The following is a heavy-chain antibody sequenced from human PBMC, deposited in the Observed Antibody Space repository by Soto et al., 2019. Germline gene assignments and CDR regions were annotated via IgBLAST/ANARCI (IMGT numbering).Heavy chain of an antibody. CDR2: SYCGGST. Sequence: GGSLSLSCTASGFTVSSDNMNWVRQAPGPGLQWVSVSYCGGSTYFTYYVKDQFTISLDNSKNTVTLQMNSLRADDTAVYFCATVSIAGCSTTSCLNWYFNLWGRGTLVTVSS. V-gene: IGHV3-53*01. CDR3: ATVSIAGCSTTSCLNWYFNL. D-gene: IGHD2-2*01. J-gene: IGHJ2*01. CDR1: GFTVSSDN.